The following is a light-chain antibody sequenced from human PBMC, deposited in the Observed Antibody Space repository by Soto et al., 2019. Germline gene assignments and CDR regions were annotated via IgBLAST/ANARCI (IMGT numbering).Light chain of an antibody. CDR2: GAS. V-gene: IGKV3-15*01. CDR1: QSVSSN. Sequence: EIVMTQSPGTLSLSPGERATLSCRASQSVSSNLAWYQQIPGQAPRLLIYGASTRATGIPARFSGRGSGTEFTLAISSLQSEDFAVYYCQQYLDWSQTFGLGT. CDR3: QQYLDWSQT. J-gene: IGKJ1*01.